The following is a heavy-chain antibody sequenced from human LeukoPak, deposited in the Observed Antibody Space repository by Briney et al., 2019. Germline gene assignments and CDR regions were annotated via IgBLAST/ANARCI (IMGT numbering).Heavy chain of an antibody. CDR1: GFTFSSYS. V-gene: IGHV3-21*01. D-gene: IGHD6-13*01. Sequence: PGGSLRLSCAASGFTFSSYSMNWVRQAPGKGLEWVSSISSSSSYIYYADSVKGRFTISRDNAKNSLYLRMNSLRAEDTAVYYCAAIFVIAADSDYWGQGTLVTVSS. CDR2: ISSSSSYI. CDR3: AAIFVIAADSDY. J-gene: IGHJ4*02.